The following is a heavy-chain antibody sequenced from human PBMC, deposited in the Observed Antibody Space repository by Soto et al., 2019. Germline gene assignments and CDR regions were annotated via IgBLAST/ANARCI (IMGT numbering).Heavy chain of an antibody. CDR3: ARERTPRSGFDY. D-gene: IGHD1-26*01. Sequence: SETLSLTCTFSFGSITGYYWSWIRQSPGKGLEWIGCSYYTGATNYNPSLKSRVTISVGTSKNQVSLTLSSATAADTAVYYCARERTPRSGFDYWGQGTQVTVSS. V-gene: IGHV4-59*01. CDR1: FGSITGYY. J-gene: IGHJ4*02. CDR2: SYYTGAT.